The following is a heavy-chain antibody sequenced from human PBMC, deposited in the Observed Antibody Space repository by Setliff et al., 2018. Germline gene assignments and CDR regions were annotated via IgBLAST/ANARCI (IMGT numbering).Heavy chain of an antibody. CDR2: ITVSGHTT. J-gene: IGHJ4*02. D-gene: IGHD3-10*01. CDR1: AFTFNKYA. V-gene: IGHV3-23*01. Sequence: GGSLRLSCAASAFTFNKYAVTWLRQAPGKGLEWVSSITVSGHTTYADSVKGRFTISRDNSKSTLYLQMNSLRAEDTAIYYCAKDKDVRVDYFDYWGPGTLVTVSS. CDR3: AKDKDVRVDYFDY.